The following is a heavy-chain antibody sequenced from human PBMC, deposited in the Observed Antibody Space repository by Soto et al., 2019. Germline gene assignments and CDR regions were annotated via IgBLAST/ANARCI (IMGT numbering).Heavy chain of an antibody. V-gene: IGHV4-59*01. CDR1: GGSISSYC. Sequence: SETLSLTCTVSGGSISSYCWSWIRQPPGKGLEWIGYIYYSGSTNYNPSLKSRVTISVDTSKNQFSLKLSSVTAADTAVYYCASQSGYATDAFDIWGQGTMVTVSS. D-gene: IGHD5-12*01. CDR2: IYYSGST. J-gene: IGHJ3*02. CDR3: ASQSGYATDAFDI.